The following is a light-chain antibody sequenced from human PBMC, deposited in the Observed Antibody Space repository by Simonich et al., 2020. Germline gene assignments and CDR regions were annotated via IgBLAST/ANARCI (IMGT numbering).Light chain of an antibody. V-gene: IGKV3D-20*01. CDR3: QQYGSSPLT. J-gene: IGKJ4*01. CDR1: QSVRSSY. Sequence: EIVLTQYPGTLSLSPGERATLSCRASQSVRSSYLAWYQQKPGLAPRLLIYDASRRATGIPDRFSGSGSGTDFTLTISRLEPEDFAVYYCQQYGSSPLTFGGGTKVEIK. CDR2: DAS.